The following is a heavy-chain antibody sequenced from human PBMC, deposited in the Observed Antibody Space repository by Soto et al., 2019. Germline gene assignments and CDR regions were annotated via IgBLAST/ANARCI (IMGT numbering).Heavy chain of an antibody. D-gene: IGHD2-21*02. CDR3: ARGGDWQFDY. V-gene: IGHV4-4*02. J-gene: IGHJ4*02. Sequence: QVQLQESGPGLVKPSGTLSLTCAVSGDPISSDKWWSWVRQPPGKGLEWIGEIHHSGRTNYNPSLKSRVTILVEKSKNQVSLELSSMTAADTAVYYCARGGDWQFDYWGQGTLVTVSS. CDR1: GDPISSDKW. CDR2: IHHSGRT.